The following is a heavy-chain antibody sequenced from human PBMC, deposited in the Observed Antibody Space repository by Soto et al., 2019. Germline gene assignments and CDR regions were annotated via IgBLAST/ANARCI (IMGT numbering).Heavy chain of an antibody. D-gene: IGHD5-12*01. CDR2: IIPILGIA. CDR3: ALKPYIVSTPCIDY. Sequence: PGQGLEWMGRIIPILGIANYAQKFQGRVTITADKSTSTAYMELSSLRSEDTAVYYCALKPYIVSTPCIDYWGEPPLVTVYS. J-gene: IGHJ4*03. V-gene: IGHV1-69*02.